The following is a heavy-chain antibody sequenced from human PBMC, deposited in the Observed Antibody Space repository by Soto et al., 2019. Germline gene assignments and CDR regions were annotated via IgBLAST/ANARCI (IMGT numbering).Heavy chain of an antibody. V-gene: IGHV1-69*02. Sequence: QVQLVQSGAEVKKPGSSVKVSCKASGDTFSSYTINWVRQAPGLGLEWMGRINPILSLSNYAQRFQGRVTIAADKSTSTAYRELRSLTSEDTAMYYCATSYGSGYRAFDYWGQGALVTVSS. CDR1: GDTFSSYT. D-gene: IGHD3-10*01. J-gene: IGHJ4*02. CDR3: ATSYGSGYRAFDY. CDR2: INPILSLS.